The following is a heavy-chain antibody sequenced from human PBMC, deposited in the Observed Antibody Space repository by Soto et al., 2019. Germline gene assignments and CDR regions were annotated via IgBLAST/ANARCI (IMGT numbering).Heavy chain of an antibody. J-gene: IGHJ6*02. CDR1: GFNFDDYD. CDR3: ARLASLGHPYYFGMDV. CDR2: ISWNSGSI. V-gene: IGHV3-9*01. Sequence: GGSLRLPSAASGFNFDDYDMHWVRQAPGKGLEWVSGISWNSGSIGYADSVKGRFTISRDDAENSLHLQMNSLRAEDTAVYYCARLASLGHPYYFGMDVWGQGTMVTVSS.